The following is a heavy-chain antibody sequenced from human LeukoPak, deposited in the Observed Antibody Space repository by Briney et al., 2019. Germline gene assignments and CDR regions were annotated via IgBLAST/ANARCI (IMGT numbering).Heavy chain of an antibody. J-gene: IGHJ4*02. Sequence: GGSLRLSCVASGFTFGNYAMHWVRQAPGKGLEWVAVISYDGNNKYYADSVKGRFTISRDNSKNTLYLQTNSLRAEDTAVYYCALIAVAGNFDYWGQGTLVTVSS. CDR2: ISYDGNNK. CDR1: GFTFGNYA. V-gene: IGHV3-30*04. D-gene: IGHD6-19*01. CDR3: ALIAVAGNFDY.